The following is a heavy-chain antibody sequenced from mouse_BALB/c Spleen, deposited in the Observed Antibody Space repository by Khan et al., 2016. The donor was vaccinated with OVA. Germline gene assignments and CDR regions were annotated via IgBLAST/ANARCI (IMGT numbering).Heavy chain of an antibody. V-gene: IGHV2-6-1*01. CDR3: ARQPYYHYNIMDY. Sequence: QVQLKQSGPGLVAPSHSLSITCTISGFSLTNYGVHWVRQPPGKGLEWLVVIWSDGSTTYNSALKSRLTISKDNSKVQVFLKMNSLQSEDAAVDFCARQPYYHYNIMDYWGQGTSVTVSS. D-gene: IGHD2-10*01. CDR1: GFSLTNYG. J-gene: IGHJ4*01. CDR2: IWSDGST.